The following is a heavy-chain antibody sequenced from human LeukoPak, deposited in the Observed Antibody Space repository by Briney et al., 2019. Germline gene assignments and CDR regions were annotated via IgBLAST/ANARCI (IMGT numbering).Heavy chain of an antibody. J-gene: IGHJ4*02. CDR3: AHLRAYSSNWYPTGFDY. V-gene: IGHV2-5*02. CDR1: GFSRSTSGVG. Sequence: SGPTLVKPTQTLTLTCTFSGFSRSTSGVGVGWIPQPPGKALEWLSLIYVDNDKSYRASLKSRLTITKDNSKNQVVLKMTNLDTVDTATYYCAHLRAYSSNWYPTGFDYWGQGTLVTVSS. CDR2: IYVDNDK. D-gene: IGHD6-13*01.